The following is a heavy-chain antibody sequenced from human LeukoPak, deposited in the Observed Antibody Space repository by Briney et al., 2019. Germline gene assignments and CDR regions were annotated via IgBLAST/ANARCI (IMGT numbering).Heavy chain of an antibody. CDR2: INRDGSEK. V-gene: IGHV3-7*01. J-gene: IGHJ4*02. CDR1: GFTFSSFW. CDR3: ARDLIGGSYY. Sequence: GGSLRLSCVASGFTFSSFWMSWLRQAPGKGLEWVANINRDGSEKYYMDSVKGRFTISRDNAKNSLYLQMNSVRVEDTAVYYCARDLIGGSYYWGQGTLVTVSS. D-gene: IGHD1-26*01.